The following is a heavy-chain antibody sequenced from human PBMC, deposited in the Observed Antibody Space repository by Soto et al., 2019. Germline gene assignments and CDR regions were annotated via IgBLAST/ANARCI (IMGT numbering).Heavy chain of an antibody. CDR1: GFTFTKYS. J-gene: IGHJ4*02. CDR3: ARESEDLTSNFDY. V-gene: IGHV3-21*01. CDR2: ISSTTNYI. Sequence: PGGSLRLSCAASGFTFTKYSMNWVRQAPGKGLEWVSSISSTTNYIYYADSMKCRFTVSRDNAKNSVYLEMNSLSAEDTAVYYCARESEDLTSNFDYWGQGTLVTVSS.